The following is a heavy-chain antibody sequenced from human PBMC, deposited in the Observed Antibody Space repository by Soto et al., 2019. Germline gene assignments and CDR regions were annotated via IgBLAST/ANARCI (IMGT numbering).Heavy chain of an antibody. CDR2: IYYSGST. CDR1: GGSISSGDYY. CDR3: ARTLFGWGIWFDP. J-gene: IGHJ5*02. D-gene: IGHD3-10*02. Sequence: SETLSLTCTVSGGSISSGDYYWSWIRQPPGKGLEWIGYIYYSGSTYYNPSLKSRVTISVDTSKNQFSLKLSSVTAADSAVYYCARTLFGWGIWFDPWGQGTLVTVSS. V-gene: IGHV4-30-4*02.